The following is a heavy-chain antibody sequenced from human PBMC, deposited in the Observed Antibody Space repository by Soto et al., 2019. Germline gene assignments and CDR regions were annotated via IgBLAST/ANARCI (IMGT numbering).Heavy chain of an antibody. J-gene: IGHJ4*02. CDR1: GFTFSNYG. CDR3: ARDRGKDSSGWYYFDY. V-gene: IGHV3-33*01. Sequence: GGSLRLSCAASGFTFSNYGRHWVRQAPGKGLEWVAVIWYDGSNKYYADSVKGRFTISRDNSKNTLYLQMNSLRAEDTAVYYCARDRGKDSSGWYYFDYWGQGTMVTVYS. D-gene: IGHD6-19*01. CDR2: IWYDGSNK.